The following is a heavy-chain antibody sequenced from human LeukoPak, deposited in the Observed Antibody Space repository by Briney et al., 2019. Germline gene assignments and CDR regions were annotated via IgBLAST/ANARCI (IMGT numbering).Heavy chain of an antibody. CDR2: INEDGSEK. CDR1: GFSFSRFW. J-gene: IGHJ4*02. Sequence: PGGSLRLSCAASGFSFSRFWMNWVRQAPGKGLEWVANINEDGSEKHFVDSVKGRFTIARDNAKNSLYLQMSSLRFEDTAVYYYARAVDDDPIDYWGQGTLVTVSS. V-gene: IGHV3-7*04. D-gene: IGHD4-23*01. CDR3: ARAVDDDPIDY.